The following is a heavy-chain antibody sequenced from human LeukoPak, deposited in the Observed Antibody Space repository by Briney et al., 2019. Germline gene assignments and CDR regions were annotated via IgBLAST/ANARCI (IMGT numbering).Heavy chain of an antibody. V-gene: IGHV4-31*03. J-gene: IGHJ4*02. Sequence: SQTLSLTCTVSGGSISSGGYYWSWIRQHPGKGLEWIGYIYYSGSTYYNPSLKSRVTISVDTSKNQFSLKLSSVTAADTAVYYCARSLTVLRFLEWFDYYFDYWGQGTLVTVSS. CDR1: GGSISSGGYY. CDR3: ARSLTVLRFLEWFDYYFDY. D-gene: IGHD3-3*01. CDR2: IYYSGST.